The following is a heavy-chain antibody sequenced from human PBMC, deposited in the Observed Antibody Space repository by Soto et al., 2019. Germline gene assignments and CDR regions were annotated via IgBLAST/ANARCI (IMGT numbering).Heavy chain of an antibody. CDR3: ARGGLYTAVAGRTFDY. V-gene: IGHV3-64*01. Sequence: EVQLVESGGGLVQPGGSLRLSCAASGFTFSSYAMHWVRQAPGKGLEYVSAISSNEGSTYYANSVKGRFTISRDNSKNTLYLQMGSLTTEDMAVYYCARGGLYTAVAGRTFDYWGQGTLVTVSS. CDR1: GFTFSSYA. J-gene: IGHJ4*02. CDR2: ISSNEGST. D-gene: IGHD6-19*01.